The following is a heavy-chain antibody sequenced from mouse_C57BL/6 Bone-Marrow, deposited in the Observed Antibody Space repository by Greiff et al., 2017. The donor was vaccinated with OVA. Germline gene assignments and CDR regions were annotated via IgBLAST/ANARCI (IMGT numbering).Heavy chain of an antibody. J-gene: IGHJ2*01. CDR2: INPYNGGT. D-gene: IGHD4-1*01. V-gene: IGHV1-19*01. Sequence: VQLQQSGPVLVKPGASVKMSCKASGYTFTDYYMNWVKQSHGKSLEWIGVINPYNGGTSYNQKFKGKATLTVDKSSSTAYMELNSLTSEDSAVYYCARGETAGTFDYWGQGTTLTVSS. CDR1: GYTFTDYY. CDR3: ARGETAGTFDY.